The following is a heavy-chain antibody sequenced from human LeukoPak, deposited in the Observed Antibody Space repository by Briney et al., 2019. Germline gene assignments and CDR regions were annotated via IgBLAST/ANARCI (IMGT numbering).Heavy chain of an antibody. CDR2: ISVSGGST. V-gene: IGHV3-23*01. D-gene: IGHD3-22*01. J-gene: IGHJ4*02. Sequence: PGGSLRLSCAASGFTFSSYAMSWVRQAPGKGLEWVSGISVSGGSTYYADSVKGRFTISRDNSKNTLYLQMNSLRAEDTAVYYCAKDRITMIVGPGSYFDYWGQGTLVTVSS. CDR1: GFTFSSYA. CDR3: AKDRITMIVGPGSYFDY.